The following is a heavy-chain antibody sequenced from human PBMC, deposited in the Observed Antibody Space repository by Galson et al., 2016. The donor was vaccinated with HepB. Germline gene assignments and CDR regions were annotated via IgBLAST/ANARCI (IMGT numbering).Heavy chain of an antibody. Sequence: SLRLSCAASGFAFSSYAVNWVRQAPGKGLEWIASVSLGGGTTRYADSVKGRFTTSRDNSKNTVFLEMSSLRVDDTAMYYCAKPFTSGWLTAFDHWGQGNLVTVSS. J-gene: IGHJ4*02. CDR2: VSLGGGTT. D-gene: IGHD6-19*01. V-gene: IGHV3-23*01. CDR1: GFAFSSYA. CDR3: AKPFTSGWLTAFDH.